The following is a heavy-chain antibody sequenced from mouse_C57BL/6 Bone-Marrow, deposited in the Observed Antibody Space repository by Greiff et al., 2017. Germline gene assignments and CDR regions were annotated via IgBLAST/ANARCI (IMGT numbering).Heavy chain of an antibody. CDR2: IDPSDSET. CDR3: ARYSPFITTVGPYWYFDV. CDR1: GYTFTSYW. Sequence: QVQLQQPGAELVRPGSSVKLSCKASGYTFTSYWMHLVKQRPIQGLEWIGNIDPSDSETHYNQQFKDKAPLTVDKSSSTAYMQLSSLTSEGYAVYYCARYSPFITTVGPYWYFDVWGTGTTVTVSS. V-gene: IGHV1-52*01. D-gene: IGHD1-1*01. J-gene: IGHJ1*03.